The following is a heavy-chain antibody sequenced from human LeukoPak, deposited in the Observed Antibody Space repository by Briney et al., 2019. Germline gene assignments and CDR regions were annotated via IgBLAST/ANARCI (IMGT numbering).Heavy chain of an antibody. D-gene: IGHD6-19*01. J-gene: IGHJ3*02. CDR2: IYYSGST. CDR1: GGSISSGGYY. V-gene: IGHV4-31*03. Sequence: PSQTLSLTCTVSGGSISSGGYYWSWIRQHPGKGLEWIGYIYYSGSTYYNPSLKSRVTISVDTSKNQFSLKLSSVTAADTAVYYCARERRRESSDWYLEAFDIWGQGTMVTVSS. CDR3: ARERRRESSDWYLEAFDI.